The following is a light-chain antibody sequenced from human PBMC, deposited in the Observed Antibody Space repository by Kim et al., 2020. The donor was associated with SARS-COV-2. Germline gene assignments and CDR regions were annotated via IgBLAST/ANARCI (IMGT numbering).Light chain of an antibody. V-gene: IGKV3-15*01. J-gene: IGKJ4*01. CDR2: VAS. CDR3: QQYDKWPLT. Sequence: VSPGERATLSCRASQSVSSNLVWYQQKPGQAPRLLIHVASTRATGIPARFSGSGSGTDFTLTISSLQSEDFAVYYCQQYDKWPLTFGGGTKVDIK. CDR1: QSVSSN.